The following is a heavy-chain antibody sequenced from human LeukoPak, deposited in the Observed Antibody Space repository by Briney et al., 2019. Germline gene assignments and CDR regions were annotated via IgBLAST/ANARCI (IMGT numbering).Heavy chain of an antibody. CDR2: NYPDDSDT. V-gene: IGHV5-51*01. CDR1: GYNLNAYW. J-gene: IGHJ3*01. CDR3: ARPNITSYYDSRGYDAFDV. Sequence: GESLKISRKGSGYNLNAYWLAWVRQMPGKGLEWMGINYPDDSDTRYSPSFQGQVTISADKPVSIAYLQWSSLKASDTAMYYCARPNITSYYDSRGYDAFDVWGQGTMVIVSS. D-gene: IGHD3-22*01.